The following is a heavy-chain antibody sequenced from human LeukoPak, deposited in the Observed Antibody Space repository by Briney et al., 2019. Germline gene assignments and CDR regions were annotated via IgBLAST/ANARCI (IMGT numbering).Heavy chain of an antibody. J-gene: IGHJ5*02. D-gene: IGHD3-10*01. CDR1: GGSISSGDYY. CDR2: IYYSGST. Sequence: PSETLSLTCTVSGGSISSGDYYWSWIRQPPGKGLEWIGYIYYSGSTYYNPSLKSRVTISVDTSKNQFSLKLSSVTAADTAVYYCARVLGVLLWLGELSGWFDPWGQGTLVTVSS. V-gene: IGHV4-30-4*01. CDR3: ARVLGVLLWLGELSGWFDP.